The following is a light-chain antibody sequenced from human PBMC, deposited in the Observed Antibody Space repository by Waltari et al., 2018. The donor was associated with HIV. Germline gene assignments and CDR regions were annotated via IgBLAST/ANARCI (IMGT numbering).Light chain of an antibody. V-gene: IGLV1-47*01. CDR3: AAWDGSLSNYV. Sequence: QSVLTQPPSASGTPGQRVTVSCSGSRSNIGSNYVYWYQKLPGTAPKLLIYRNDQRPSGVPDRFSGSKSGTSASLAISGLRSEDEADYYCAAWDGSLSNYVFGTGTKVTVL. J-gene: IGLJ1*01. CDR2: RND. CDR1: RSNIGSNY.